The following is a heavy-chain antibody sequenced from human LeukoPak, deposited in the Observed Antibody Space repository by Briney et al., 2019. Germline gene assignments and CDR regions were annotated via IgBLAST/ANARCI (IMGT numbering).Heavy chain of an antibody. J-gene: IGHJ4*02. Sequence: GGSLRLSCSASGFTFSSFAMHWVRQAPGKGLEWVSSISSSSSYIYYADSVKGRFTISRDNAKNSLYLQMNSLRAEDTAVYYCAVRRGIYYWGQGTLVTVSS. CDR2: ISSSSSYI. V-gene: IGHV3-21*01. CDR3: AVRRGIYY. CDR1: GFTFSSFA. D-gene: IGHD3-16*01.